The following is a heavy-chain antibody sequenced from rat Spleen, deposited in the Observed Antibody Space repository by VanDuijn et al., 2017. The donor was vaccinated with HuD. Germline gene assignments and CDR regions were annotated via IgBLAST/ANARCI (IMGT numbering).Heavy chain of an antibody. CDR2: ISTGGGDT. J-gene: IGHJ2*01. CDR3: TRGYYFDY. V-gene: IGHV5-25*01. CDR1: GFTFSNYY. Sequence: EVQLVESGGGLVQPGRSMKLSCAASGFTFSNYYMAWVRQAPTKGLEWVAYISTGGGDTFYRDSMKGRFTISRDNAKSTLYLQMDSLRSEDTATYYCTRGYYFDYWGQGVMVTVSS.